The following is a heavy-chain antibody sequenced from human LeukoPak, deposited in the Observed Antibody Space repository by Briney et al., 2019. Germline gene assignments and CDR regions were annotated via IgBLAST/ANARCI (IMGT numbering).Heavy chain of an antibody. J-gene: IGHJ4*02. CDR3: ASLNWNAREYYFDY. V-gene: IGHV5-51*01. CDR2: IYPGDSDT. CDR1: GYIFTPYW. D-gene: IGHD1-20*01. Sequence: GESLKISCKGSGYIFTPYWIGWVRQMPGKGLEWMGIIYPGDSDTSYSPSFQGQVTISADKSISTAYLQWRSLKASDTALYYCASLNWNAREYYFDYWGQGTLVTVSS.